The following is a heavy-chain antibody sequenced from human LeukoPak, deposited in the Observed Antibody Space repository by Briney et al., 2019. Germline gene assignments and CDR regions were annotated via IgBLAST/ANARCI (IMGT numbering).Heavy chain of an antibody. CDR3: ARDLADYYDSSGYYEGY. Sequence: GGSLRLSCAASGFTFSSYSMNWVRQAPGKGLEWVSSISSRSSYIYYADSVKGLFTISRDNAKNSLYLQMNSLRAEDTAVYYCARDLADYYDSSGYYEGYWGQGTLVTVSS. D-gene: IGHD3-22*01. CDR1: GFTFSSYS. CDR2: ISSRSSYI. V-gene: IGHV3-21*01. J-gene: IGHJ4*02.